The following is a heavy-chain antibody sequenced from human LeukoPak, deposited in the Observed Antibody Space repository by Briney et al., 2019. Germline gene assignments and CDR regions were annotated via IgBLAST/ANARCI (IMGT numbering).Heavy chain of an antibody. CDR3: ARDRIAAAGHFDY. J-gene: IGHJ4*02. Sequence: GASVKVSCKASGYTLTGYFMHWVRQAPGQGLEWMGWINPNSGGTNYAQKFQGRISMTRDTSFSTAYMELSRLRSDDTAVYYCARDRIAAAGHFDYWGQGTLVTVSS. CDR1: GYTLTGYF. V-gene: IGHV1-2*02. D-gene: IGHD6-13*01. CDR2: INPNSGGT.